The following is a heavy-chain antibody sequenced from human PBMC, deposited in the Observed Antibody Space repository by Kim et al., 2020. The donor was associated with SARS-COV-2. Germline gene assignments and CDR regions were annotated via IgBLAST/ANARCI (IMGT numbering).Heavy chain of an antibody. Sequence: SVKVSCKASGGTFSSYASSWVRQAPGQGLEWMGGIIPIFGTANYAQKFQGRVTITADESTSTAYMELSSLRSEDTAVYYCARGVGYSGSYYWWFDPWGPGNPGHRLL. D-gene: IGHD1-26*01. J-gene: IGHJ5*02. V-gene: IGHV1-69*13. CDR2: IIPIFGTA. CDR3: ARGVGYSGSYYWWFDP. CDR1: GGTFSSYA.